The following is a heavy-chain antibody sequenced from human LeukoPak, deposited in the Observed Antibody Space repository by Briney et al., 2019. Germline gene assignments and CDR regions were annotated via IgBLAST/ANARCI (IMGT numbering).Heavy chain of an antibody. CDR2: IYYSGST. CDR1: GGSLSNYY. Sequence: SDTLSLTCTVSGGSLSNYYWSWIRQPPGKGLDWIGYIYYSGSTNYNPSLKSRVTISVDASKNQFSLNLTSVTAADTAVYFCARGTPLRVLDYWGQGILVTVSP. J-gene: IGHJ4*02. D-gene: IGHD1/OR15-1a*01. V-gene: IGHV4-59*01. CDR3: ARGTPLRVLDY.